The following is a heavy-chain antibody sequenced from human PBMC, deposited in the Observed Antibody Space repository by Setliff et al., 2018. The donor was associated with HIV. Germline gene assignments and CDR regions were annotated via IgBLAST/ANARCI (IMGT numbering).Heavy chain of an antibody. CDR3: AKFPVFKWFGERQGWFDL. Sequence: QTGGSLRLSCAASEFTFGNYAMGWVRQAPGKGLEWVSAISGDGGRTYVAGPVKGRLSTSRDNSKNTMYLQMNSLRVEDTAVYYCAKFPVFKWFGERQGWFDLWGQGTLVTVSS. V-gene: IGHV3-23*01. CDR2: ISGDGGRT. D-gene: IGHD3-10*01. J-gene: IGHJ5*02. CDR1: EFTFGNYA.